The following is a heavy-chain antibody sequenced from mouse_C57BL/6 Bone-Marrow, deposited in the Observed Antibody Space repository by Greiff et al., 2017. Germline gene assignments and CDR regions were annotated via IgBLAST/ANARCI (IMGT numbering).Heavy chain of an antibody. V-gene: IGHV1-63*01. CDR1: GYTFTNYW. J-gene: IGHJ2*01. CDR3: ARTAGPYSLFDY. D-gene: IGHD3-1*01. CDR2: IYPGGGYT. Sequence: QVHVKQSGAELVRPGTSVKMSCKASGYTFTNYWIGWAKQRPGHGLEWIGDIYPGGGYTNYNEKFKGKATLTADKSSSTAYMQFSSLTSEDSAIYYCARTAGPYSLFDYWGQGTTLTVSS.